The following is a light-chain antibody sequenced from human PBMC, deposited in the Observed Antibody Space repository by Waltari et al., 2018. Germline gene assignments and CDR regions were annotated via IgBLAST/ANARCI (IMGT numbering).Light chain of an antibody. Sequence: EIVMTQSPATLSASPGERATLPCRASQSVSSNLAWYQQKPGQAPRLLIYGASTRATGIPARFSGSGSGTEFTLTISSMQSEDFAVYYCQQYNNWPPITFGQGTRLEIK. CDR2: GAS. CDR1: QSVSSN. CDR3: QQYNNWPPIT. J-gene: IGKJ5*01. V-gene: IGKV3-15*01.